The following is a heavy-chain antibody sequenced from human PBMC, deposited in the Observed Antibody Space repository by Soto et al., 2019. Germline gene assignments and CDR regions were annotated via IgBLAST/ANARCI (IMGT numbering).Heavy chain of an antibody. CDR3: ARCGARIIYSYGMDV. J-gene: IGHJ6*02. CDR2: IIPIFGTA. V-gene: IGHV1-69*01. CDR1: GGTFSSYA. Sequence: QVQLVQSGAEVKKPGSSVKVSCKASGGTFSSYAISWVRQAPGQGLEWMGGIIPIFGTANYAQKFQGRVTITADESTSTACMELSGLRSEDRAVYYGARCGARIIYSYGMDVWGQGTTVTVSS. D-gene: IGHD2-21*01.